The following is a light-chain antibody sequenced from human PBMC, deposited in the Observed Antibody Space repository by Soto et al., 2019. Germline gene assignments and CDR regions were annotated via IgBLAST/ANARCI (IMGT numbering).Light chain of an antibody. J-gene: IGLJ2*01. Sequence: QSALTQPASVSGSPGQSITISCTGTSSDIGAFNYVSWYQQYPGKAPKLIIYEVTNRPSGVSDRFFGSKSGNTASLTISGLQAEDEGDYYCSTYINSITFVIFGGGTKLTVL. CDR3: STYINSITFVI. V-gene: IGLV2-14*01. CDR1: SSDIGAFNY. CDR2: EVT.